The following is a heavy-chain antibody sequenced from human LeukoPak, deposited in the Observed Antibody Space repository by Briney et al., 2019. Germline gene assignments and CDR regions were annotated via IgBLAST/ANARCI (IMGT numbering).Heavy chain of an antibody. CDR3: ARWITVTNDAIDI. D-gene: IGHD4-17*01. Sequence: SETLSLTCTVSGDSISRNYWSWIRQPAGKGLDWIGRIYTGGSTNYNPSLKSRVTMSTDTSKNQFSLKLSSVTAADTAIYYCARWITVTNDAIDIWGQGTMVTVSS. J-gene: IGHJ3*02. CDR1: GDSISRNY. V-gene: IGHV4-4*07. CDR2: IYTGGST.